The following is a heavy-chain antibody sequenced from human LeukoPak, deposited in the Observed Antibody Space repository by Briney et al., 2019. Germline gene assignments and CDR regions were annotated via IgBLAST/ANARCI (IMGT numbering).Heavy chain of an antibody. CDR1: GFTVSSNY. J-gene: IGHJ4*02. CDR2: ISSSSDTI. D-gene: IGHD6-6*01. Sequence: GGSLRLSCAASGFTVSSNYMSWVRQAPGKGLEWVSYISSSSDTIYYADSVKGRFTVSRDNAQNSLYLHMNSLRAEDTAVYYCAGTYSSSSRVFDYWGQGTLVTVSS. CDR3: AGTYSSSSRVFDY. V-gene: IGHV3-48*01.